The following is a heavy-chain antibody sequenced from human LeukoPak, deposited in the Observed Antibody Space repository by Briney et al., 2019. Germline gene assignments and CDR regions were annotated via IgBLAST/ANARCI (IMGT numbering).Heavy chain of an antibody. Sequence: GGSLRLSCAASGFNFSSYDMNWVRQAPGKGREWVSYISSRRSTKHYADSVKGRFTISRDNAKNSLYLQMKSLRDEDTAVYYCAGSVGASGGDAFDIWGQGTMVTVSS. CDR3: AGSVGASGGDAFDI. D-gene: IGHD1-26*01. CDR1: GFNFSSYD. J-gene: IGHJ3*02. V-gene: IGHV3-48*02. CDR2: ISSRRSTK.